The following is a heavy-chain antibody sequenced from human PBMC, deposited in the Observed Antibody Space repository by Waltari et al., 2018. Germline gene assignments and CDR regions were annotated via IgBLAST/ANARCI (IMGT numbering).Heavy chain of an antibody. D-gene: IGHD6-19*01. CDR1: GGSFSGYY. Sequence: QVQLQQWGAGLLKPSETLSLTCAVYGGSFSGYYWSWIRQPPGKGLEWIGEINHSGSTNSNPSLKSRVTISVDTSKNQFSLKLSSVTAADTAVYYCARRSGWYGFDYWGQGTLVTVSS. V-gene: IGHV4-34*01. CDR2: INHSGST. J-gene: IGHJ4*02. CDR3: ARRSGWYGFDY.